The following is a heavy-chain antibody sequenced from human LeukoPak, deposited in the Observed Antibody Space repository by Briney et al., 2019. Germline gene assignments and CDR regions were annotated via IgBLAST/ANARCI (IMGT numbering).Heavy chain of an antibody. Sequence: GGSLRLSCAAPGFTFSSYWMHWVRQAPGKGLVCVSRITSDGSSTSYADSVRGRFTISRDNAKNTVYLQMNSLRAEDTAVYYCARDLTGAVFDFWGQGTLVTVSS. CDR3: ARDLTGAVFDF. V-gene: IGHV3-74*01. CDR2: ITSDGSST. CDR1: GFTFSSYW. J-gene: IGHJ4*02. D-gene: IGHD1-26*01.